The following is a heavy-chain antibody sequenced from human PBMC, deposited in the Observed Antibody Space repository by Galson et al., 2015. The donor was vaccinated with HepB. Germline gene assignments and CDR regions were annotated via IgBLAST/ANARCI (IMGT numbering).Heavy chain of an antibody. J-gene: IGHJ4*02. CDR2: IWYDGSNK. D-gene: IGHD4-23*01. V-gene: IGHV3-33*01. CDR3: TRPLGTTVVTPLFDY. CDR1: GFTFSSYG. Sequence: SLRLSCAASGFTFSSYGMHWVRQAPGKGLEWVAVIWYDGSNKYYADSVKGRFTISRDNSKNTLYLQMNSLRTEDTAVYYCTRPLGTTVVTPLFDYWGQGTLVTVSS.